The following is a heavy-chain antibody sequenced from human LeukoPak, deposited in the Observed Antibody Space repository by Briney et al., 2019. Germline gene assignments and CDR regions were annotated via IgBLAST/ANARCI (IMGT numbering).Heavy chain of an antibody. Sequence: PGGSLRLSCAASGSTFSDYCMSWIRQAPGKGLEWVSYISSSSSYTNYADSVKGRFTISRDNAKNSLYLQMNSLRAEDTAVYYCARDLTFGGVIVTGYFDYWGQGTLVTVSS. D-gene: IGHD3-16*02. V-gene: IGHV3-11*06. CDR3: ARDLTFGGVIVTGYFDY. CDR2: ISSSSSYT. J-gene: IGHJ4*02. CDR1: GSTFSDYC.